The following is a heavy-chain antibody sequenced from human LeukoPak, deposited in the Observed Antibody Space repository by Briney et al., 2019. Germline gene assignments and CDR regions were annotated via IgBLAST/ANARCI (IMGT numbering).Heavy chain of an antibody. CDR3: AREAVGATDSVWDY. Sequence: GGSLRLSCAASGFTFSSYGMHWVRQAPGKGLEWVAVISYDGSNKYYADSVKGRFTISRDNSKNTLYLQMNSLRAEDTAVYYCAREAVGATDSVWDYWGQGTLVTVSS. J-gene: IGHJ4*02. D-gene: IGHD1-26*01. CDR2: ISYDGSNK. CDR1: GFTFSSYG. V-gene: IGHV3-30*03.